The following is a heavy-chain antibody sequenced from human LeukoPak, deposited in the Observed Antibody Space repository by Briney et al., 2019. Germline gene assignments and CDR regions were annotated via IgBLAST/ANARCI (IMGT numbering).Heavy chain of an antibody. D-gene: IGHD7-27*01. Sequence: GSSVKVSCKASGGTFSSYAISWVRQAPGQGLEWMGRIIPILGTANYAQKFQGRVTITADKSTSTAYMELSSLRSEDTAVYYCARETGPYTYNWFDPWGQGTLVTVSS. CDR3: ARETGPYTYNWFDP. V-gene: IGHV1-69*04. CDR1: GGTFSSYA. J-gene: IGHJ5*02. CDR2: IIPILGTA.